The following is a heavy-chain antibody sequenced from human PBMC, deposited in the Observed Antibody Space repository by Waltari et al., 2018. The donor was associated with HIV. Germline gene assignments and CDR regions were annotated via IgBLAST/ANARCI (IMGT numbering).Heavy chain of an antibody. V-gene: IGHV1-8*01. Sequence: QVQLVQSGAEVKKPGASVKVSCKASGYTFTSYDINWVRQATGQGLEWMGWMNPNSGNTGYAQKVQGRVTMTRNTSISTAYMELSSLGSEDTAVYYCARGVRLRLGELPDYWGQGTLVTVSS. CDR1: GYTFTSYD. J-gene: IGHJ4*02. D-gene: IGHD3-16*01. CDR3: ARGVRLRLGELPDY. CDR2: MNPNSGNT.